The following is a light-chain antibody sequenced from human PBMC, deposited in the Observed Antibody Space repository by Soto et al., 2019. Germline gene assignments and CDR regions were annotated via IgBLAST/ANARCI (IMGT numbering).Light chain of an antibody. Sequence: IVLKQSPGTLSLSPGESPTLSCRASQSVSNNYLAWYQQIPGQAPRLLIYGASSRATGIPARFSGSGSGTDLTLTISSLEPEDFAVYCCQQRSNWPPITFGQGTRLEIK. CDR3: QQRSNWPPIT. CDR1: QSVSNNY. J-gene: IGKJ5*01. V-gene: IGKV3D-20*02. CDR2: GAS.